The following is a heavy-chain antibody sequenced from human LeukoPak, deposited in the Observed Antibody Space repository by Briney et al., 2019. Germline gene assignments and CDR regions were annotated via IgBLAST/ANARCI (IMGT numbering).Heavy chain of an antibody. Sequence: GGSVKVSCKASGYTFTSYDINWVRQATGQGLEWMGWMNPNSGNTGYAQKFQGRVTITADESTSTAYMELSSLRSEDTAVYYCASPEGGYSYGYVYWGQGTLVTVSS. CDR1: GYTFTSYD. CDR2: MNPNSGNT. CDR3: ASPEGGYSYGYVY. J-gene: IGHJ4*02. D-gene: IGHD5-18*01. V-gene: IGHV1-8*01.